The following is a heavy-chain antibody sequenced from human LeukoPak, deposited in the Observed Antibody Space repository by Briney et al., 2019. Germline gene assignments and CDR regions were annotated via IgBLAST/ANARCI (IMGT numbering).Heavy chain of an antibody. CDR1: GGSIRSSYYY. Sequence: SSETLSLTCTVSGGSIRSSYYYWGWIRQPPGKGLEWIGSIYDSGSTYYNPSLKSRVTISVDTSKNQFSLKLSSVTAADTAVYYCARGQPPITMVRGVIDYWGQGTLVTVSS. V-gene: IGHV4-39*01. J-gene: IGHJ4*02. D-gene: IGHD3-10*01. CDR3: ARGQPPITMVRGVIDY. CDR2: IYDSGST.